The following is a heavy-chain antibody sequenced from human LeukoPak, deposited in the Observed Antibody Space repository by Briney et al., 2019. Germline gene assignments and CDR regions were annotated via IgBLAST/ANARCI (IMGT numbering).Heavy chain of an antibody. J-gene: IGHJ4*02. D-gene: IGHD6-19*01. CDR2: ISGSTTSI. V-gene: IGHV3-23*01. Sequence: PGGSLRLSCAASGFTLSSYAMSWVRQAPGKGLEWVSSISGSTTSIYYADSVKGRFTISRDNSKDTVYLQMNSLRGEDTALYYCAKSMSGQWHGDFEYWGQGTLVTVAS. CDR3: AKSMSGQWHGDFEY. CDR1: GFTLSSYA.